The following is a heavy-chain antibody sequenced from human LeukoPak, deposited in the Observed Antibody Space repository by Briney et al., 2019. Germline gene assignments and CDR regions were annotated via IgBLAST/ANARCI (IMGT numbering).Heavy chain of an antibody. CDR2: INPNGGGT. J-gene: IGHJ6*02. D-gene: IGHD2-2*03. V-gene: IGHV1-2*02. Sequence: ASVKVSCKASGYTFTGYYMHWVRQAPGQGLEWMGWINPNGGGTNYAQKFQGRVTMTRDTSISTAYMELSRLRSDDTAVYYCARGLDIVVVPAQPYNYYYYGMDVWGQGTTVTVSS. CDR3: ARGLDIVVVPAQPYNYYYYGMDV. CDR1: GYTFTGYY.